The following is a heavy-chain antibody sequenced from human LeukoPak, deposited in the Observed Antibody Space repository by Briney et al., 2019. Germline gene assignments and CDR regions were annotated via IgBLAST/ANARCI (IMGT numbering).Heavy chain of an antibody. CDR1: GFTFSSYG. J-gene: IGHJ4*02. CDR3: AKDLGSYYYDSSGPLDY. CDR2: IRYDGSNK. D-gene: IGHD3-22*01. V-gene: IGHV3-30*02. Sequence: GGSLRLSCAASGFTFSSYGMHWVRQAPGKGLEWVAFIRYDGSNKYYADSVKGRFTVSRDNSKSTLYLQMNSLRAEDTAVYYCAKDLGSYYYDSSGPLDYWGQGTLVTVSS.